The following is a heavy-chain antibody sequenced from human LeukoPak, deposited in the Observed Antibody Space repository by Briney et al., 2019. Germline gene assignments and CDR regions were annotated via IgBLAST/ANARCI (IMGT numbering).Heavy chain of an antibody. CDR2: IGTAGDT. CDR1: GFTFSSYD. D-gene: IGHD4-17*01. V-gene: IGHV3-13*01. CDR3: ARGGYYGDYRGFGY. J-gene: IGHJ4*02. Sequence: AGGSLRLSCAASGFTFSSYDMHWVRQATGKGLEWVSAIGTAGDTYYQGSVKGRFTISRENAKNSLYLQMNSLRAGDTAVYYCARGGYYGDYRGFGYWGQGTLVTVSS.